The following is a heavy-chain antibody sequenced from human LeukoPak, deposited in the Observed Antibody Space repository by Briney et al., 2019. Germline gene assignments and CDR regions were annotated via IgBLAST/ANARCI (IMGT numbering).Heavy chain of an antibody. CDR3: ARGDDYYYYMDV. CDR2: INHSGST. Sequence: SETLSLTCAVYGGSFSGYYWSWIRQPPGKGLERIGEINHSGSTNYNPSLKSRVTISVDTSKNQFSLKLSSVTAADTAVYYCARGDDYYYYMDVWGKGTTVTVSS. J-gene: IGHJ6*03. CDR1: GGSFSGYY. V-gene: IGHV4-34*01.